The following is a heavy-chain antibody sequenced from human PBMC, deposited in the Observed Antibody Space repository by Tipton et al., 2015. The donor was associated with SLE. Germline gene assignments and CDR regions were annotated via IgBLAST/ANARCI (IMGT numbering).Heavy chain of an antibody. CDR3: ARDESGFKDFFDY. Sequence: QLVQSGAEVKKPGSSVKVSCKASGGTFSSHAISWVRQAPGQGLEWMGWIGADNGNTNYALKFQGRVTMTRDKTTSTAYMELRSLRSDDTAIYYCARDESGFKDFFDYWGQGTLVTVSS. V-gene: IGHV1-18*01. D-gene: IGHD5-12*01. J-gene: IGHJ4*02. CDR2: IGADNGNT. CDR1: GGTFSSHA.